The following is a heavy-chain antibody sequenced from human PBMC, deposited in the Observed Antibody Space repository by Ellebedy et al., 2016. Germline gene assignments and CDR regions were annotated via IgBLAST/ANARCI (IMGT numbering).Heavy chain of an antibody. CDR3: AKARGYCSSTSCYPLGYDMDV. J-gene: IGHJ6*02. V-gene: IGHV3-23*01. CDR2: ISGSGGRT. CDR1: GFTFRNYA. Sequence: GGSLRLSXAASGFTFRNYAMSWVRQAPGKGLEWVSVISGSGGRTYYADSVKGRFTISRDNSENTLYLQMNSLRAEDTAVYYCAKARGYCSSTSCYPLGYDMDVWGQGTTVTVSS. D-gene: IGHD2-2*01.